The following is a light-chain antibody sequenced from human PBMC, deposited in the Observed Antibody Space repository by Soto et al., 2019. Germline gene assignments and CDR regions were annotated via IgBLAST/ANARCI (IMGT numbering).Light chain of an antibody. CDR2: EVT. V-gene: IGLV2-14*01. J-gene: IGLJ2*01. CDR3: RSYTSSRTVL. CDR1: SSDVGGYNY. Sequence: QSALTQPASVSGSLGQSITISCTGTSSDVGGYNYVSWYQQHPGKDPKVVLFEVTKLPSGVSSRFSGSKSGNTASLTVSRLQAEDKGDYYCRSYTSSRTVLFGGGTKLTVL.